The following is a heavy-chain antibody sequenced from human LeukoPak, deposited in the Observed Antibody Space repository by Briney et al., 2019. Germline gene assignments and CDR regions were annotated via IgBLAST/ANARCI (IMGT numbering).Heavy chain of an antibody. V-gene: IGHV4-61*05. D-gene: IGHD3-10*01. CDR1: GGSISSSSYY. CDR3: ARHLYYYGSGSTPFDY. Sequence: SETLSLTCTVSGGSISSSSYYWGWIRQPPGKGLEWIGYIYYSGSTNYNPSLKSRVTISVDTSKNQFSLKLSSVTAADTAVYYCARHLYYYGSGSTPFDYWGQGTLVTVSS. J-gene: IGHJ4*02. CDR2: IYYSGST.